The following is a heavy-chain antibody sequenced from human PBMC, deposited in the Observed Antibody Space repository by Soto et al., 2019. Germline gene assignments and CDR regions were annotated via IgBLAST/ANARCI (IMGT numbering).Heavy chain of an antibody. Sequence: GSLKISCKGSGYSFTSYWIGWVRQMPGKGLEWMGIIYPGDSDTRYSPSFQGQVTISADKSISTAYLQWSSLKASDTAMYYCARPLAAFGGVIASDAFDIWGQGTMVTVS. CDR1: GYSFTSYW. CDR3: ARPLAAFGGVIASDAFDI. J-gene: IGHJ3*02. V-gene: IGHV5-51*01. D-gene: IGHD3-16*02. CDR2: IYPGDSDT.